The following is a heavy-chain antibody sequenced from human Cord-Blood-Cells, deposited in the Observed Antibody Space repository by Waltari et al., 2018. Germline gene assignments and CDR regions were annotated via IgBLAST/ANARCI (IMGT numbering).Heavy chain of an antibody. CDR2: IYYSGRT. CDR3: ARHTGQYNWNYEFDY. Sequence: QLQLQESGPGLVKPSETLSLTCTVSGGSISSSSYYWGWIRQPPGKGLEWIGSIYYSGRTYYNPSLKSRVTISVDTSKNQFSLKLSSVTAADTAVYYCARHTGQYNWNYEFDYWGQGTLVTVSS. CDR1: GGSISSSSYY. J-gene: IGHJ4*02. D-gene: IGHD1-7*01. V-gene: IGHV4-39*01.